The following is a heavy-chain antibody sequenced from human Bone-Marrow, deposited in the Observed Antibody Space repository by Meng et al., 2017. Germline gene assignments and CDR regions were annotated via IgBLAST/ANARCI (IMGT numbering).Heavy chain of an antibody. CDR1: GYTFTTYG. CDR2: ISGYNGNT. J-gene: IGHJ4*02. D-gene: IGHD1-26*01. CDR3: AREGGSYYPDY. V-gene: IGHV1-18*04. Sequence: QVPVVQLGAEVKKPWALVKVSCKASGYTFTTYGISWVRQAPGQGLEWMGWISGYNGNTKYAQKLQGRVTMTTDTSTSTAYMELRSLRSDDTAVYYCAREGGSYYPDYWGQGTLVTVSS.